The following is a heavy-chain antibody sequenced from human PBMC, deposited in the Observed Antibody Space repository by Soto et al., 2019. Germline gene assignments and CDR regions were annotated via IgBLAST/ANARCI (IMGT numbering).Heavy chain of an antibody. CDR1: GGSISSSNW. CDR3: ARVRFLEWLGEGREAFDI. D-gene: IGHD3-3*01. CDR2: IYHSGST. J-gene: IGHJ3*02. V-gene: IGHV4-4*02. Sequence: SETLSLTCAVSGGSISSSNWWSWVRQPPGKGLEWIGEIYHSGSTNYNPSLKSRVTISVDKSKNQFSLKLSSVTAADTAVYYCARVRFLEWLGEGREAFDICTRRTMVT.